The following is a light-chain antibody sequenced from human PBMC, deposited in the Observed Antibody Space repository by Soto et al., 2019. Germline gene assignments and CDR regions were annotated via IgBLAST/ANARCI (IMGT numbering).Light chain of an antibody. CDR3: QQRDKWPPP. V-gene: IGKV3-11*01. Sequence: EIVLTQSPATLSLSPGERVTLSCRASQSINTYLAWYQQKPGQAPRILIYDASKRATGIPARFSGSGSGTHFPLTSSRLEPEDFAVYYWQQRDKWPPPCGGGTKVEVK. CDR2: DAS. CDR1: QSINTY. J-gene: IGKJ4*01.